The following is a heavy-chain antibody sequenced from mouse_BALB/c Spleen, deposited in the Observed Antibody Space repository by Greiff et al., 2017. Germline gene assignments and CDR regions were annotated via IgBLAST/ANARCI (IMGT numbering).Heavy chain of an antibody. CDR1: GFNIKDTY. J-gene: IGHJ4*01. V-gene: IGHV14-3*02. D-gene: IGHD2-2*01. CDR3: AREGGYDERVYAMDY. Sequence: VQLQQSGAELVKPGASVKLSCTASGFNIKDTYMHWVKQRPEQGLEWIGRIDPANGNTKYDPKFQGKATITADTSSNTAYLQLSSLTSEDTAVYYCAREGGYDERVYAMDYWGQGTSVSVSS. CDR2: IDPANGNT.